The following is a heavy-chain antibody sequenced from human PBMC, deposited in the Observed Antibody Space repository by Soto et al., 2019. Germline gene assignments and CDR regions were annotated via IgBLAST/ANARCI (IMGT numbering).Heavy chain of an antibody. CDR1: GFTSSSYV. V-gene: IGHV3-30*03. CDR2: ISYDGSNK. Sequence: QVQLVESGGGVVQPGRFLRLSCEASGFTSSSYVMHWVRQAPGKGQEWVAVISYDGSNKHYADSVKCRFTISRDNSKNTLYLEMNSLRGEDTAVYSCARGDPYYGMDVWGQGTTVTVSS. CDR3: ARGDPYYGMDV. J-gene: IGHJ6*02.